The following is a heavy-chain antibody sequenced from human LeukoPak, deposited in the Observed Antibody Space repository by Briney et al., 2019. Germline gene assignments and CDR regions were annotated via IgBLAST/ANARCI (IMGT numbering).Heavy chain of an antibody. Sequence: GASVKISCKASGYSFTNYDINWVRQAPGQGLEWMGSLNPINGDTKYAHPFNGRVTMTMDTSVTTVYMELKSLTSDDTAVYYCARHDGYGSGRWDWFDPWGQGTLVTVSS. J-gene: IGHJ5*02. CDR2: LNPINGDT. D-gene: IGHD3-10*01. V-gene: IGHV1-2*07. CDR1: GYSFTNYD. CDR3: ARHDGYGSGRWDWFDP.